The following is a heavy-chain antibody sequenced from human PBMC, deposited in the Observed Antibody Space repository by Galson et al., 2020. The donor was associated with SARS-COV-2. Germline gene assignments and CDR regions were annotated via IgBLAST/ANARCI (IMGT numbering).Heavy chain of an antibody. J-gene: IGHJ1*01. D-gene: IGHD1-26*01. CDR1: GFTFNSDE. V-gene: IGHV3-48*03. CDR3: ARGDRGSSPGGFQH. Sequence: GGSLRLSCAASGFTFNSDEMDWVRQALGKWLEWVSKSISGGNTIFYADSVKGRFTISRDNVKNSLYLQMNSLRVEDTAIYYCARGDRGSSPGGFQHWGQGTLVTVSS. CDR2: SISGGNTI.